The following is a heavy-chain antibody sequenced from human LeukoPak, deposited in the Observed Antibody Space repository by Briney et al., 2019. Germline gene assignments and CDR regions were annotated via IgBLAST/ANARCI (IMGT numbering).Heavy chain of an antibody. V-gene: IGHV4-59*01. CDR2: IYYSGSA. Sequence: SETLSLTCTVSGGSISRYYWSWIRQPPGKGLEWIGHIYYSGSANYNPSLKSRVTISLDTSKNQFSLKLSSVTAADTAMYYCARSGTWYVFDYWGQGTLVTVSS. CDR1: GGSISRYY. J-gene: IGHJ4*02. D-gene: IGHD6-13*01. CDR3: ARSGTWYVFDY.